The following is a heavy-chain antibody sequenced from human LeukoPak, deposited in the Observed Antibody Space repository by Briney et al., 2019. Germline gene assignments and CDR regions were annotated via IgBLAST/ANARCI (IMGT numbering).Heavy chain of an antibody. J-gene: IGHJ4*02. CDR1: GFTFSSYD. CDR2: IGTAGDP. D-gene: IGHD4-17*01. Sequence: QSGGSLRLSCAASGFTFSSYDMRWVRQATGKGLEWVSAIGTAGDPYYPGSVKGRFTISRGNAKNSLYLQMNSLRAGDTAVYYCARSSGDFLFDYWGQGTLVTVSS. V-gene: IGHV3-13*05. CDR3: ARSSGDFLFDY.